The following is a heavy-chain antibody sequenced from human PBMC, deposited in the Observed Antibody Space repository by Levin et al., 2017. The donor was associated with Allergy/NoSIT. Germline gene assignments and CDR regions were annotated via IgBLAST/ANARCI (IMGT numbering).Heavy chain of an antibody. V-gene: IGHV3-30*18. CDR1: GFTFSSYG. J-gene: IGHJ6*02. CDR3: AKDQWELRTNYYYYYGMDV. Sequence: GGSLRLSCAASGFTFSSYGMHWVRQAPGKGLEWVAVISYDGSNKYYADSVKGRFTISRDNSKNTLYLQMNSLRAEDTAVYYCAKDQWELRTNYYYYYGMDVWGQGTTVTVSS. CDR2: ISYDGSNK. D-gene: IGHD1-26*01.